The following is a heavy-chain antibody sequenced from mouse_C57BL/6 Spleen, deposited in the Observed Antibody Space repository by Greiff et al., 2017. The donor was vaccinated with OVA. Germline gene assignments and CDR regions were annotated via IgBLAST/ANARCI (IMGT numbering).Heavy chain of an antibody. CDR2: IDPEGGGT. V-gene: IGHV14-2*01. Sequence: EVQLQQSGAELVKPGASVKLSCTASGFNIKDYYMHWVKQRTEQGLEWIGRIDPEGGGTKYAPKFQGKATITADTSSNTAYMQLSSLTSEDTAVYYCARDDITAVVATAYWGQGTTLTVSA. CDR3: ARDDITAVVATAY. J-gene: IGHJ2*01. CDR1: GFNIKDYY. D-gene: IGHD1-1*01.